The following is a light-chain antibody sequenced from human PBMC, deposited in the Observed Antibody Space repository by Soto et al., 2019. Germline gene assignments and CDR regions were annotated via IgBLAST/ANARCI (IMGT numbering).Light chain of an antibody. V-gene: IGKV1-33*01. CDR3: QQYDNLPLT. CDR2: DAS. Sequence: DIQMTRSPSSLSASVGDRVTITCQASQDISNYLNWYQQKPGKAPKLLIYDASNLGTGVPSRFSGSGSGTDFTFTISSLQPEDIATYYCQQYDNLPLTFGGGTKVDIK. J-gene: IGKJ4*01. CDR1: QDISNY.